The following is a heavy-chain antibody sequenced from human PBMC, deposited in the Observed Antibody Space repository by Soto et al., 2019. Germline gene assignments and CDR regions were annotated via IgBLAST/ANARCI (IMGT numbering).Heavy chain of an antibody. CDR3: ARGSRDHTSDYYDSSGYLTSYFDY. CDR2: INQSGSA. V-gene: IGHV4-34*01. D-gene: IGHD3-22*01. CDR1: GGSFRGYY. J-gene: IGHJ4*02. Sequence: SETLYLTCTVFGGSFRGYYWSWIRQPPGKGLEWIGEINQSGSANYHPSLKSRVTISLDTSKNQFSLKLSSVTAADTAVYYCARGSRDHTSDYYDSSGYLTSYFDYWGQGTQVTVSS.